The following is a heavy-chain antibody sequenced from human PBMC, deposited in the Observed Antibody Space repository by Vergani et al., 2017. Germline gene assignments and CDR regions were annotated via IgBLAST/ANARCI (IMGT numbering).Heavy chain of an antibody. J-gene: IGHJ6*03. CDR2: MNPNSGNT. CDR3: ARGSGSSWYYYYYYMDV. V-gene: IGHV1-8*01. CDR1: GYTFTSYD. Sequence: QVQLVQSGAEVKKPGASVKVSCKASGYTFTSYDINWVRQATGQGLEWMGWMNPNSGNTGYAKKFQGRVTMTRNTSISTAYMELSSLRSEDTAVYYCARGSGSSWYYYYYYMDVWGKGTTVTVSS. D-gene: IGHD6-13*01.